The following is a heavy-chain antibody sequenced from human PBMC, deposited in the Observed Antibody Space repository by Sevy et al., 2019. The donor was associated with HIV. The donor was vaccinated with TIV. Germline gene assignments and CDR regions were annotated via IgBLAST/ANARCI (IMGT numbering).Heavy chain of an antibody. CDR3: ARLSSSGWRYYYYYGMDV. CDR2: IYPGDSDT. Sequence: GESLKLSCKGSGYSFTSYWIGWVRQMPGKGLEWMGIIYPGDSDTRYSPSFQGQVTISADRSISTAYLQWSSLKASDTAMYYCARLSSSGWRYYYYYGMDVWGQGTTVTVSS. D-gene: IGHD6-19*01. CDR1: GYSFTSYW. V-gene: IGHV5-51*01. J-gene: IGHJ6*02.